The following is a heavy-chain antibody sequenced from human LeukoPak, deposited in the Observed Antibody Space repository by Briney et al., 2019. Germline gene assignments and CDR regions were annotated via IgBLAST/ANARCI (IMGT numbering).Heavy chain of an antibody. CDR2: IWFDGGKI. J-gene: IGHJ4*02. V-gene: IGHV3-33*01. Sequence: GRSLRLSCAASGFPFSSYVMHWLRQAPGKGLEWVAFIWFDGGKIYYADSVKGRFTISRDNSKNTLYLQMNSLRAEDTAVYYCARHNKIFGVVSYFDYWGQGTLVTVSS. CDR1: GFPFSSYV. CDR3: ARHNKIFGVVSYFDY. D-gene: IGHD3-3*01.